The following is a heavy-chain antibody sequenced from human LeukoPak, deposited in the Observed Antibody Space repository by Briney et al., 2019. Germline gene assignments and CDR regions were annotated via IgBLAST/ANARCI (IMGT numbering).Heavy chain of an antibody. CDR3: ARDARPRGGYGMDV. V-gene: IGHV4-34*01. D-gene: IGHD2-2*01. CDR1: GGSFSGYY. CDR2: INHSGST. J-gene: IGHJ6*02. Sequence: SETLSLTCAVYGGSFSGYYWSWIRQPPGKGLEWIGEINHSGSTNYNPSLKSRVTISVDTSKNQFSLKLSSVTAADTAVYYCARDARPRGGYGMDVWGQGTTVTVSS.